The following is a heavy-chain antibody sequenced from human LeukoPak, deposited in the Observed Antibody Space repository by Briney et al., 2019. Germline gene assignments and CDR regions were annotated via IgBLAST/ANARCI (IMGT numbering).Heavy chain of an antibody. CDR3: ARHGGYYDSSGYPY. D-gene: IGHD3-22*01. CDR2: IYYSGST. Sequence: PSETLSLTCTVSGGSISSSSHYWGWIRQPPGKGLEWIGSIYYSGSTYYNPSLKSRVTISVDTSKNQFSLKLSSVTAADTAVYYCARHGGYYDSSGYPYWGQGTLVTVSS. CDR1: GGSISSSSHY. J-gene: IGHJ4*02. V-gene: IGHV4-39*01.